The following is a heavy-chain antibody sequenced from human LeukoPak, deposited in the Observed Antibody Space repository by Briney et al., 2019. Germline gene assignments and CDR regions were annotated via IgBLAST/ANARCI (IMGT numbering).Heavy chain of an antibody. J-gene: IGHJ5*02. CDR2: IIPIFGTA. Sequence: SVKISSKASGGTLSRYAISSVRQAPGQGLEWMGGIIPIFGTANYAQKFQGRVTITTDESTSTAYMELSSLRSEDTAVYYCARDAKYYDFWSGYYTNWFDPWGQGTLVTVSS. CDR1: GGTLSRYA. CDR3: ARDAKYYDFWSGYYTNWFDP. D-gene: IGHD3-3*01. V-gene: IGHV1-69*05.